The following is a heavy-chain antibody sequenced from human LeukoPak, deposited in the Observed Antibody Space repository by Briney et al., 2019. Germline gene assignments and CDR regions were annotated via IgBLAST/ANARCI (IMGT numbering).Heavy chain of an antibody. CDR1: GGSISSYY. D-gene: IGHD6-19*01. CDR3: ARRIAVAGTFDY. Sequence: PSVTVSLTCTVSGGSISSYYWSWIRQPPGKGLEWIGYIYYSGSTNYNPSLKSRVTISVDTSKNQFSLKLSSVTAADTAVYYCARRIAVAGTFDYWGQGTLVT. CDR2: IYYSGST. V-gene: IGHV4-59*08. J-gene: IGHJ4*02.